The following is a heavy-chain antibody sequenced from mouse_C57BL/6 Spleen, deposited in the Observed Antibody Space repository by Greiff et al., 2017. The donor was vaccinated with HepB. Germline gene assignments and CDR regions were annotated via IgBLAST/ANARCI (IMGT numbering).Heavy chain of an antibody. J-gene: IGHJ3*01. CDR1: GFSLTSYG. CDR2: IWSGGST. CDR3: ARTDYYWFAY. Sequence: QVHVKQSGLGLVQPSQSLSITCTVSGFSLTSYGVHWVRQSPGKGLEWLGVIWSGGSTDYNAAFISRLSISKDNSKSQVFFKMNSLQADDTAIYYCARTDYYWFAYWGQGTLVTVSA. V-gene: IGHV2-2*01. D-gene: IGHD1-1*01.